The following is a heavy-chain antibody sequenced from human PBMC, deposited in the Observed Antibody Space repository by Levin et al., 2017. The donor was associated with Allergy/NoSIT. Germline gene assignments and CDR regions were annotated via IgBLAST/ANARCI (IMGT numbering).Heavy chain of an antibody. V-gene: IGHV5-51*01. J-gene: IGHJ4*02. Sequence: GGSLRLSCRASGYVFYSYWIAWVRQVPGKGLEWMGIIYPGDSETKYSPSFQGQVTFSVDQSITTPYLHLNNLRASDTAVYYCAKGGDGEGSGGSDPFDFWGQGTLVTVSS. D-gene: IGHD3/OR15-3a*01. CDR2: IYPGDSET. CDR1: GYVFYSYW. CDR3: AKGGDGEGSGGSDPFDF.